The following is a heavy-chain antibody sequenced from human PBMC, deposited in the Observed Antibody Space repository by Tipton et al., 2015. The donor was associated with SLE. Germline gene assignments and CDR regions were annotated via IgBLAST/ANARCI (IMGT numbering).Heavy chain of an antibody. CDR2: INLGGST. Sequence: TLSLTCAVYTGSLSTYSWSWIRQPPGKGLEWIGEINLGGSTNYNPSLKTRLTMSVDASKNQFSLKLSSVTAADTAVYYCARHAGRQWPLDYWGQGTQVTVSS. J-gene: IGHJ4*02. CDR1: TGSLSTYS. V-gene: IGHV4-34*01. CDR3: ARHAGRQWPLDY. D-gene: IGHD6-19*01.